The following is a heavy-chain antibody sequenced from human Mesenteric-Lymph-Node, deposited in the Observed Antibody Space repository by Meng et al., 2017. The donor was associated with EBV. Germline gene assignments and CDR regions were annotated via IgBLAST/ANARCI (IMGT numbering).Heavy chain of an antibody. Sequence: NDSGPTPVKPTQTLPLTCTFAGFAPDTIAVVVGWFRQPPGKALEWLALIYWDDDKRYSPSLKTRLTITKDTSENQVVLTMTNMDPVDAATYYCAHRTSNCFDPWGQGTLVTVSS. V-gene: IGHV2-5*02. CDR1: GFAPDTIAVV. CDR3: AHRTSNCFDP. CDR2: IYWDDDK. J-gene: IGHJ5*02.